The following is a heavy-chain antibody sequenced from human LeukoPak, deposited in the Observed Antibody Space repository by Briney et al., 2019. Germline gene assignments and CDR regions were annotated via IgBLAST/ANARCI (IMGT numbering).Heavy chain of an antibody. Sequence: GGSLRLSCAASGFTFSSFGTSWVRQAPGKGLEWVSTISGSGGTTYYADSVKGRFTISRDNSKNTLYLQMNSLRADDTAVYYCARRYSGHYFDYWGQGTLVTVSS. CDR2: ISGSGGTT. V-gene: IGHV3-23*01. J-gene: IGHJ4*02. CDR1: GFTFSSFG. D-gene: IGHD6-13*01. CDR3: ARRYSGHYFDY.